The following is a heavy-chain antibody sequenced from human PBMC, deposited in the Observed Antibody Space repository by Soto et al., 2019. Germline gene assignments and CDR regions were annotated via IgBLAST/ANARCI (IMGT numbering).Heavy chain of an antibody. CDR3: ARDSPGYGDHVLFAY. V-gene: IGHV6-1*01. Sequence: SQTLSLTCAISGDSVSRNSVAWNWIRQSPSRGLEWLGRTYYRSKWYNDYAVSVKSRIIIDPDTSKNQFSLQLNSVTPEDTAVYYCARDSPGYGDHVLFAYWGQGTLVTVSS. CDR1: GDSVSRNSVA. CDR2: TYYRSKWYN. D-gene: IGHD4-17*01. J-gene: IGHJ4*02.